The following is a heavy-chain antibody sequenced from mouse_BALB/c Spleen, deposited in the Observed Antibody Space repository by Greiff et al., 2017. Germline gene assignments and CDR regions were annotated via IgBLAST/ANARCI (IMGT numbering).Heavy chain of an antibody. V-gene: IGHV1S135*01. J-gene: IGHJ3*01. CDR2: INPNNGDT. D-gene: IGHD1-1*01. CDR3: ARWDLIYYYGSSYAWFAY. CDR1: GYSFTDYN. Sequence: VQLKESGPELVKPGASVKVSCKASGYSFTDYNMYWVKQSHGKSLEWIGYINPNNGDTFYNQKFKGKATLTVDKSSSTAYMQLNSLTSEDSAVYYCARWDLIYYYGSSYAWFAYWGQGTLVTVSA.